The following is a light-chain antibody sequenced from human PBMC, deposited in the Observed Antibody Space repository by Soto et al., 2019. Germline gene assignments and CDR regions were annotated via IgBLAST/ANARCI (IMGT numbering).Light chain of an antibody. V-gene: IGKV2-28*01. CDR2: LGS. J-gene: IGKJ5*01. CDR1: QSLLHSNGYNY. CDR3: MQALQTPT. Sequence: DIVMTQSPLSLPVTPGEPASISCRSSQSLLHSNGYNYLDWYLQKPGQSPQXLIYLGSSRASGVPDRFSGSGSGTDFTLKISRVEAEDVGVYYCMQALQTPTFGQGTRLEI.